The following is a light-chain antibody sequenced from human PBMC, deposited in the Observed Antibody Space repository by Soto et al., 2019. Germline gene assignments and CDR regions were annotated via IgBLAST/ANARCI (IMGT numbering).Light chain of an antibody. CDR1: QSVSSK. CDR3: QQYSNWPPFT. J-gene: IGKJ5*01. Sequence: EMVMTQSPATLSVSPGERATLSCRASQSVSSKLAWYQQRPGQAPRLLIYDTSTRATGIPARFSGSGSGTEFTLTISSLQSEDFAVYYCQQYSNWPPFTLGQGTRLEIK. V-gene: IGKV3-15*01. CDR2: DTS.